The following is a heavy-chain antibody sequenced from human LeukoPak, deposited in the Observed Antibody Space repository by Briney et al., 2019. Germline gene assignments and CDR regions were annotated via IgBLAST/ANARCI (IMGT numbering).Heavy chain of an antibody. D-gene: IGHD3-22*01. CDR3: ARDYYDSSASATFDY. V-gene: IGHV3-21*06. CDR1: GFTFSTYT. Sequence: GGSLRLSCEASGFTFSTYTVNWVRQAPGKGLEWVSSIASDTTYMEYADSVKGQFSVSRDNAKNSVFLEMKSLRADDRAVYFCARDYYDSSASATFDYWGRGTLVTVSS. CDR2: IASDTTYM. J-gene: IGHJ4*02.